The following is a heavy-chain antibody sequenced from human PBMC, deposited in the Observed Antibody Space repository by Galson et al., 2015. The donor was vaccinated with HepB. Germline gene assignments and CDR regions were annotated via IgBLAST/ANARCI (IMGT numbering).Heavy chain of an antibody. CDR1: GFTFDDYA. J-gene: IGHJ5*02. CDR2: ISWNSGSI. D-gene: IGHD2-2*01. CDR3: AKDIAFRYETNWFDP. V-gene: IGHV3-9*01. Sequence: SLRLSCAASGFTFDDYAMHWVRQAPGKGLEWVSGISWNSGSIGYADSVKGRFTISRDNAKNSLYLQMNSLRAEDTALYYCAKDIAFRYETNWFDPWGQGTLVTVSS.